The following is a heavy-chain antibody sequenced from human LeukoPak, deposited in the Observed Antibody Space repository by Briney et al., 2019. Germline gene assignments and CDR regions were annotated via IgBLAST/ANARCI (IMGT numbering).Heavy chain of an antibody. D-gene: IGHD4-17*01. J-gene: IGHJ5*02. V-gene: IGHV4-34*01. Sequence: PSETLSLTCAVYGGSFSGYYWSWIRQPLGKGLEWIGEINHSGSTNYNPSLKSRVTISVDTSKNQFSLKLSSVTAADTAVYYCARTLRSYGDYSFDPWGQGTLVTVSS. CDR1: GGSFSGYY. CDR2: INHSGST. CDR3: ARTLRSYGDYSFDP.